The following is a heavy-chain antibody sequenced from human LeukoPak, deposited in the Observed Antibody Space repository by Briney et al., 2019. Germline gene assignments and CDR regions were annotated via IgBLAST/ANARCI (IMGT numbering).Heavy chain of an antibody. V-gene: IGHV7-4-1*02. D-gene: IGHD2-2*01. CDR3: ARDSPIVVVPAAMDV. CDR1: GYTFTSYG. Sequence: ASVKVSCKASGYTFTSYGITWVRQAPGQGLEWMGWINTNTGNPTYAQGFTGRFVFSLDTSVSTAYLQISSLKAEDTAVYYCARDSPIVVVPAAMDVWGQGTTVTVSS. J-gene: IGHJ6*02. CDR2: INTNTGNP.